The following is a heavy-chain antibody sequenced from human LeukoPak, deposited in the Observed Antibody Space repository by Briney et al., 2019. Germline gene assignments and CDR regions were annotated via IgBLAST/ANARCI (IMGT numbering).Heavy chain of an antibody. Sequence: GGSLRLSCAASGFSVTNNYMDWVRQAPGKGLEWVSVIYSDGSTYYTDSVKGRFIISRDNSKNTIYLQMTSLRAEDTAVYYCARELRGFDPWGQGTLVTVSS. J-gene: IGHJ5*02. D-gene: IGHD3-10*01. CDR2: IYSDGST. CDR3: ARELRGFDP. CDR1: GFSVTNNY. V-gene: IGHV3-66*01.